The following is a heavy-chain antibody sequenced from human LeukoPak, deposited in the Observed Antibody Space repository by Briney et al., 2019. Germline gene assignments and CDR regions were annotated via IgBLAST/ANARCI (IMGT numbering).Heavy chain of an antibody. Sequence: PSETLSLTCAVYGGSFSDYYWSWIRQPPGKGLEWIGEINHSGSTNYNPSLKSRVTISVDTSKNQFSLKLSSVTAADTAVYYCARQRGSGLVNWFDPWGQGTLVTVSS. CDR3: ARQRGSGLVNWFDP. CDR1: GGSFSDYY. CDR2: INHSGST. V-gene: IGHV4-34*01. D-gene: IGHD3-10*01. J-gene: IGHJ5*02.